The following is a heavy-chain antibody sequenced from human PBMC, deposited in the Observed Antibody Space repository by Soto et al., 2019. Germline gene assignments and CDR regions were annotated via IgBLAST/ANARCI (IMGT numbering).Heavy chain of an antibody. V-gene: IGHV4-59*01. D-gene: IGHD4-4*01. J-gene: IGHJ6*03. Sequence: SETLSLTCTASGGSISSYYWSWIRQPPGKGLEWIGYIYYSGSTNYNPSLKSRVTISVDTSKNQFSLKLSSVTAADTAVYYCAREVRYSYYMDVWGKGTTVTVSS. CDR3: AREVRYSYYMDV. CDR2: IYYSGST. CDR1: GGSISSYY.